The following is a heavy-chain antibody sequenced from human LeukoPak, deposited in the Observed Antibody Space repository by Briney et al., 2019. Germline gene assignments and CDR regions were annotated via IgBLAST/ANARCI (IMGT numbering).Heavy chain of an antibody. CDR3: ARVDRNYYGSGSYYPVDY. Sequence: ASVKVSCKASGYTFTGYYMHWVRQAPGQGLEWMGWINPNSGGTNYAQKLQGRVTMTTDTSTSTAYMELRSLRSDDTAVYYCARVDRNYYGSGSYYPVDYWGQGTLVTVSS. J-gene: IGHJ4*02. D-gene: IGHD3-10*01. CDR1: GYTFTGYY. V-gene: IGHV1-2*02. CDR2: INPNSGGT.